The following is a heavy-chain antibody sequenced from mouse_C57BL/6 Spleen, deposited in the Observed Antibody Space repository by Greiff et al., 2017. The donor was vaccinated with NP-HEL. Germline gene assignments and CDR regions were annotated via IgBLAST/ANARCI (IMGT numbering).Heavy chain of an antibody. CDR1: GFNIKDYY. CDR2: IDPEDGET. CDR3: ARSDGYYGYFDV. J-gene: IGHJ1*03. V-gene: IGHV14-2*01. Sequence: EVQLQQSGAELVKPGASVKLSCTASGFNIKDYYMHWVKQRTEQGLEWIGRIDPEDGETKYAPKFQDKATITADTSSNTAYLQLSSLTSEDTAVYYCARSDGYYGYFDVWGTGTTVTVSS. D-gene: IGHD2-3*01.